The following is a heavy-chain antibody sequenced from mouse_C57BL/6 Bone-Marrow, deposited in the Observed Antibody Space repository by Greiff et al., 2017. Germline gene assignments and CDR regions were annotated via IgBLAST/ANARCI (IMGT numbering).Heavy chain of an antibody. Sequence: VQLKESGGGLVKPGGSLKLSCAASGFTFSSYAMSWVRQTPEKRLEWVATISDGGSYTYYPDNVKGRFTISRDNAKNNLYLQMSHLKSEDTAMYYCARDTYDYDEGYWYFDVWGTGTTVTVSS. J-gene: IGHJ1*03. CDR1: GFTFSSYA. D-gene: IGHD2-4*01. CDR2: ISDGGSYT. V-gene: IGHV5-4*01. CDR3: ARDTYDYDEGYWYFDV.